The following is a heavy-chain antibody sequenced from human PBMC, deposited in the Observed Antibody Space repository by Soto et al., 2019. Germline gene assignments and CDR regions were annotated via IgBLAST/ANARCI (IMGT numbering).Heavy chain of an antibody. CDR1: GYTFTSYG. J-gene: IGHJ4*02. V-gene: IGHV1-18*01. Sequence: QVQLVQSGAEVKKPGASVKVSCKASGYTFTSYGISWVRQAPGQGLEWMGWISAYNGNTNYAQKLQGRVTMTTDTPASKAYMEVRRLRSDDTAVYYCARDLIVGATPPYYFDYWGQGTLVTVSS. CDR2: ISAYNGNT. CDR3: ARDLIVGATPPYYFDY. D-gene: IGHD1-26*01.